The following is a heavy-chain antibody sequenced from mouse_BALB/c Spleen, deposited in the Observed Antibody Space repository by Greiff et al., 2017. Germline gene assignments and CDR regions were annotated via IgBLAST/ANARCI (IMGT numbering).Heavy chain of an antibody. CDR2: ISYDGSN. J-gene: IGHJ4*01. V-gene: IGHV3-6*02. Sequence: ESGPGLVKPSQSLSLTCSVTGYSITSGYYWNWIRQFPGNKLEWMGYISYDGSNNYNPSLKNRISITRDTSKNQFFLKLNSVTTEDTATYYCASEIYYDYDDAMDYWGQGTSVTVSS. D-gene: IGHD2-4*01. CDR3: ASEIYYDYDDAMDY. CDR1: GYSITSGYY.